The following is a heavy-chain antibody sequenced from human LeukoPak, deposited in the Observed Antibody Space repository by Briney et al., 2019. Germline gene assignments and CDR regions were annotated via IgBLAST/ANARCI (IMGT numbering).Heavy chain of an antibody. CDR3: ARDRSGYSEYYFDY. CDR2: IYPSGST. Sequence: SETLSLTCTVSGGSTNTYCWSWIRQPAERGLEWIGRIYPSGSTYYNPSLKSRVTISIDKSKNQFSLRLTSVTAADTAVYYCARDRSGYSEYYFDYWGQGSLVTVSS. J-gene: IGHJ4*02. V-gene: IGHV4-4*07. CDR1: GGSTNTYC. D-gene: IGHD5-12*01.